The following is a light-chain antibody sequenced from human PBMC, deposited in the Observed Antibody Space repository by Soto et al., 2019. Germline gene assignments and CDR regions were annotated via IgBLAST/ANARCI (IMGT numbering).Light chain of an antibody. V-gene: IGLV1-51*01. CDR1: SSNIGNNY. J-gene: IGLJ2*01. CDR2: DNN. CDR3: GTWDSSLSAGI. Sequence: QSVLTQPPSVSAAPGQKVTISCSGSSSNIGNNYVSWYQQLPGRAPKLLIYDNNTRPSGIPDRFSGSKSGTSATLGITGLQTGDEADYYCGTWDSSLSAGIFGGGTKVTVL.